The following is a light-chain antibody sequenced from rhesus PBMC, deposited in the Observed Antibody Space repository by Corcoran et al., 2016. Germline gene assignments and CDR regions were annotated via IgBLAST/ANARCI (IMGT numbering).Light chain of an antibody. CDR3: QQHNSYPLT. CDR1: ENVNNY. V-gene: IGKV1-74*01. Sequence: DIQMTQSPSSLSASVGDRVTITCRASENVNNYLNWYQQKPGKAPKLLIYKASTLQSGVPSRFSGNGSGTDYTFTITSLQPEDVATYYCQQHNSYPLTFGGGTKVEIK. J-gene: IGKJ4*01. CDR2: KAS.